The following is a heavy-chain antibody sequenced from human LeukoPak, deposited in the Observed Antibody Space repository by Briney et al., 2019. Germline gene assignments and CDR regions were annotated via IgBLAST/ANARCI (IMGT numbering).Heavy chain of an antibody. V-gene: IGHV3-33*01. Sequence: GGSLRLSCAASGFTFSSYAMDWVRQAPGKGQEWVAVIWSDGSNKYYADSVEGRFTISRDNSKNTLHLQMDSLRAEDTAVYYCAREVNGAYYFDYWGQGTLVTVSS. CDR2: IWSDGSNK. CDR1: GFTFSSYA. D-gene: IGHD2-8*01. J-gene: IGHJ4*02. CDR3: AREVNGAYYFDY.